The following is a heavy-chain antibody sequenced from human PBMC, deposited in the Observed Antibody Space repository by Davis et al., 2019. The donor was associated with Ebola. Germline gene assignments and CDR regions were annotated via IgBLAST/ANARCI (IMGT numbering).Heavy chain of an antibody. D-gene: IGHD5-18*01. CDR2: ISSSSSYT. V-gene: IGHV3-11*06. Sequence: PGGSLRLSCAASGFTFSDYYMSWIRQAPGKGLEWVSYISSSSSYTNYADSVKGRFTISRDNAKNSLYLQRNSLRAEDTAVYYCARQLQKRGYSYGWYYYGMDVWGQGTTVTVSS. J-gene: IGHJ6*02. CDR3: ARQLQKRGYSYGWYYYGMDV. CDR1: GFTFSDYY.